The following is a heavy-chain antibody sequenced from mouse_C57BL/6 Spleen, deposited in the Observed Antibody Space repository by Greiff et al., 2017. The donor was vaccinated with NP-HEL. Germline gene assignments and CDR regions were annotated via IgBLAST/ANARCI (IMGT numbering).Heavy chain of an antibody. J-gene: IGHJ1*03. Sequence: EVTLVESGGGLVKPGGSLKLSCAASGFTFSDYGMHWVRQAPEKGLEWVAYISSGSSTIYYADTVKGRFTISRDNAKNTLFLQLTSLRSEDTAMYYCARLGSSKFYWYFDVWGTGTTVTVSS. V-gene: IGHV5-17*01. D-gene: IGHD1-1*01. CDR2: ISSGSSTI. CDR3: ARLGSSKFYWYFDV. CDR1: GFTFSDYG.